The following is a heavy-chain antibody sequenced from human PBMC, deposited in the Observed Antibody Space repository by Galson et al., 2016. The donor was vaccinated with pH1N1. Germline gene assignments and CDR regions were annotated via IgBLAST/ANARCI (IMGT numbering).Heavy chain of an antibody. CDR3: ARQRMGMDFDN. J-gene: IGHJ4*02. V-gene: IGHV4-39*07. CDR2: IHYTATT. D-gene: IGHD7-27*01. CDR1: GGSIIDNMYY. Sequence: ETLSLTCTVSGGSIIDNMYYWSWIRQPPGQGLEWIGSIHYTATTHFNPSLKSRVTMSADTSRNQFSLNLSSVTAADTALFYCARQRMGMDFDNWGQGTLVAVSS.